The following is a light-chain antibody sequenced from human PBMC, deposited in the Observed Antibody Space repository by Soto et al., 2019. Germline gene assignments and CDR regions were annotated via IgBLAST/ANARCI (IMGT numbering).Light chain of an antibody. V-gene: IGKV3-11*01. CDR1: QTVSRSA. J-gene: IGKJ4*01. CDR2: GAS. Sequence: EIVLTQSPGTLSLSPGERATLSCRASQTVSRSALAWYQQKPGQAPRLLIYGASNRATGIPARFSGSGSGTDFTLTISSLEPEDFAVYYCQQRDNWPPLTFGGGTKVDIK. CDR3: QQRDNWPPLT.